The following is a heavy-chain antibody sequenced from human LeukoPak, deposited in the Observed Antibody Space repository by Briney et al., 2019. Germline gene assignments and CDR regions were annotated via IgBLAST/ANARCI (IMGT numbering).Heavy chain of an antibody. CDR1: GFTFTNYN. V-gene: IGHV3-33*01. J-gene: IGHJ4*02. D-gene: IGHD4-17*01. CDR3: ARGAYGGAYYFDY. CDR2: IWFDGSNK. Sequence: GGSLRLSCAASGFTFTNYNMHWVRQAPGKGLEWAAIIWFDGSNKYYADSVKGRFTLSRDNSKNTLYLQMNSLRVDDTAVYYCARGAYGGAYYFDYWGQGTLVTVSS.